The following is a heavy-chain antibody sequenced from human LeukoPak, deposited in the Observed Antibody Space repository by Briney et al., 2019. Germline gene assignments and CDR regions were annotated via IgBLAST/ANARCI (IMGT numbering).Heavy chain of an antibody. Sequence: GGSLRLSCTASGFTSGDYALSWVRQAPGKGLEWVSYISSSGSTIYYADSVKGRFTISRDNAKNSLYLQMNSLRAEDTAVYYCARDSKMGLDYWGQGTLVTVSS. CDR1: GFTSGDYA. V-gene: IGHV3-48*03. CDR3: ARDSKMGLDY. D-gene: IGHD5-24*01. J-gene: IGHJ4*02. CDR2: ISSSGSTI.